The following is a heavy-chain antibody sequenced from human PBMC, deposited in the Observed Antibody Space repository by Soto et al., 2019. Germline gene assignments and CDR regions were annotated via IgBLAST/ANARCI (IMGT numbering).Heavy chain of an antibody. Sequence: SETLSLTCTVSGGSISSSSYYWGWIRQPPGKGLEWIGSIYYSGSTYYNPSLKSRVTISVDTSKNQFSLKLSSVTAADTAVYYCASGDYDILTGYYMGIDYWGQGTLVTVSS. D-gene: IGHD3-9*01. V-gene: IGHV4-39*01. CDR3: ASGDYDILTGYYMGIDY. CDR1: GGSISSSSYY. J-gene: IGHJ4*02. CDR2: IYYSGST.